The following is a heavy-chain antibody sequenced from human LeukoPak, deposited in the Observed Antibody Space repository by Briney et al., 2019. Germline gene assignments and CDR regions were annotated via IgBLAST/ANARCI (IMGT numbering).Heavy chain of an antibody. Sequence: PSETLSLTCAVSGGSISSSNWWSWVRLPPGKGLEWIGEIYHSGSTNYNPSLKSRVTISVDKSKNQFSLKLSSVTAADTAVYYCAREVADYYYYYYGMDVWGQGTTVTVSS. CDR3: AREVADYYYYYYGMDV. D-gene: IGHD6-19*01. V-gene: IGHV4-4*02. CDR2: IYHSGST. CDR1: GGSISSSNW. J-gene: IGHJ6*02.